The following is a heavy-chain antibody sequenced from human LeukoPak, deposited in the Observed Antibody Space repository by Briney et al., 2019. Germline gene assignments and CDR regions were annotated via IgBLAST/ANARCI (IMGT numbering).Heavy chain of an antibody. J-gene: IGHJ6*03. CDR1: GFTFDDYG. V-gene: IGHV3-20*04. CDR2: INWNGGST. CDR3: GSGSYYMDYYYYYYMDV. Sequence: PGGSLRLSCAASGFTFDDYGMSWVRQAPGKGLEWVSGINWNGGSTGYADSVKGRFTISRDNAKNSLYLQMNSLRAEDTAVYYCGSGSYYMDYYYYYYMDVWGKGTTVTVSS. D-gene: IGHD3-10*01.